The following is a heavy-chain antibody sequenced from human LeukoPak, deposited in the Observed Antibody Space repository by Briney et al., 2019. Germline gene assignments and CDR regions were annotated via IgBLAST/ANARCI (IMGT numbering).Heavy chain of an antibody. CDR3: ARPKTSSIPAFDI. Sequence: PGGSLRLSCAASGFTFSSYGMHWVRQAPGKGLEWVAVISYDGSNKYYADSVKGRFTISRDNSKNTLYLQMNSLRAEDTAVYYCARPKTSSIPAFDIWGQGTMVTVSS. CDR1: GFTFSSYG. CDR2: ISYDGSNK. D-gene: IGHD6-13*01. V-gene: IGHV3-30*03. J-gene: IGHJ3*02.